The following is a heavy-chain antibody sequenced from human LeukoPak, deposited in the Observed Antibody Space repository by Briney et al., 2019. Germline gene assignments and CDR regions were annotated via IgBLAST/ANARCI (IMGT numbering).Heavy chain of an antibody. CDR1: GGSFSGYY. Sequence: SETLSLTCAVYGGSFSGYYWSWIRQPPGKGLEWIGEINHSGSTNYNPSLKSRVTISVDTSKNQFSLKLSSVTAADTAVYYCARVRSRENWFDPWGQGTLVTVSS. V-gene: IGHV4-34*01. J-gene: IGHJ5*02. D-gene: IGHD3-22*01. CDR3: ARVRSRENWFDP. CDR2: INHSGST.